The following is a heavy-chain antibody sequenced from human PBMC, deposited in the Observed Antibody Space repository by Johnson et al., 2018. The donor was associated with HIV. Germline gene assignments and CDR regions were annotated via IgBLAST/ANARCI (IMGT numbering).Heavy chain of an antibody. CDR1: GFTFSSYG. Sequence: QEQLVESGGGVVQPGRSLRLSCAASGFTFSSYGMHWVRQAQGKGLEWVAVIWYDGSNKYYADSVKGRFTISRDNSKNTLYLQMNSLRAEDTAVYYCARGEGGTYLPDAFDIWGQGTMVTVAS. J-gene: IGHJ3*02. CDR3: ARGEGGTYLPDAFDI. V-gene: IGHV3-30*19. D-gene: IGHD1-26*01. CDR2: IWYDGSNK.